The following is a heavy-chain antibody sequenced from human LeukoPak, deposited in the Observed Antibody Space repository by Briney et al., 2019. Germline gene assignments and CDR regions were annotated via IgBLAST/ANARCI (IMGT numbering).Heavy chain of an antibody. CDR1: GGSISSGGYY. Sequence: SETLSLTCTVSGGSISSGGYYWSWIRQHPGKGLEWIGYIYYSGSTYYNPSLKSRVTISVDTSKNQFSLKLSSVTAADTAVYYCARTIPTAMDDVDAFDIWGQGTMVTVSS. CDR2: IYYSGST. V-gene: IGHV4-31*03. J-gene: IGHJ3*02. D-gene: IGHD5-18*01. CDR3: ARTIPTAMDDVDAFDI.